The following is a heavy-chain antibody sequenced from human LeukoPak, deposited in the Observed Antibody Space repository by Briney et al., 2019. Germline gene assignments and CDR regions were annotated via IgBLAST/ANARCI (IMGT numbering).Heavy chain of an antibody. Sequence: PSETLSLTCTVSGDSISTYYWNWIRQPPGKRLEWIGHIHFSGDANYNPPLKSRVTISLDSAKNQFSLRLISVTAADTAVYYCARRVQMSSASATSNTWLDPWGQGTLVSVSP. CDR3: ARRVQMSSASATSNTWLDP. J-gene: IGHJ5*02. CDR2: IHFSGDA. D-gene: IGHD3-10*01. V-gene: IGHV4-59*01. CDR1: GDSISTYY.